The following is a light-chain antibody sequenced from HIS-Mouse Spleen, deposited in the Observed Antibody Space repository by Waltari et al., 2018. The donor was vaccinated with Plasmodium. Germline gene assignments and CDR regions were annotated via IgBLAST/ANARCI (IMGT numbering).Light chain of an antibody. CDR3: QQRSNWPRVLT. Sequence: EIVLTQSPATLSLSPGERATLPCSASQSVSSYLAWSQQKPGQAPRLLNYDASNRATGIPARFSGSGSGTDFTLTISSLEPEDFAVYYCQQRSNWPRVLTFGGGTKVEIK. V-gene: IGKV3-11*01. J-gene: IGKJ4*01. CDR1: QSVSSY. CDR2: DAS.